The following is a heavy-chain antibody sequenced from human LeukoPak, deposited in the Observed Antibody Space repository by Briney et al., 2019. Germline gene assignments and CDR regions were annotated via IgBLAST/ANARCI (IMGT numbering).Heavy chain of an antibody. Sequence: PSETLSLTCTVSGGSISSYYWSWIRQSPVKGLEWIGYIFPSGSAFYNPSLESRLTISLDTSENQFSMRLTSVTAADTAVCYCARRNHYFYYMDVWGKGTTVTVSS. V-gene: IGHV4-4*09. CDR1: GGSISSYY. J-gene: IGHJ6*03. CDR3: ARRNHYFYYMDV. CDR2: IFPSGSA.